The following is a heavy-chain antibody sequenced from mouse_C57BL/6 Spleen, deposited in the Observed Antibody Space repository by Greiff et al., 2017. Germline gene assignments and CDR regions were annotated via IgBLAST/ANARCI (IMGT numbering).Heavy chain of an antibody. J-gene: IGHJ4*01. CDR1: GFTFSDYY. CDR2: INYDGSST. CDR3: ARVSGLHAMDY. D-gene: IGHD2-4*01. V-gene: IGHV5-16*01. Sequence: VKLQESEGGLVQPGSSMKLSCTASGFTFSDYYMAWVRQVPEKGLEWVANINYDGSSTYYLDSLKSRFSNSRDNAKNILYLQMSSLKSEDTATYYCARVSGLHAMDYWGQGSSVTVSA.